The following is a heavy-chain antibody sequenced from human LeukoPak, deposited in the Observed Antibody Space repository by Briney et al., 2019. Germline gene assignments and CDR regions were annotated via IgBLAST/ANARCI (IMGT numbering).Heavy chain of an antibody. CDR1: GGSIRNNNYY. D-gene: IGHD5-18*01. J-gene: IGHJ2*01. CDR3: ARPNVDTAMAELYWFFDV. V-gene: IGHV4-39*01. Sequence: PSETLSLTCTVSGGSIRNNNYYWAWIRPPAGKGLEWIGSIYYSATTYYNPSLKSRVTISVDTSKNQFSLKLTSVTAADTAVYYCARPNVDTAMAELYWFFDVWGRGTLVTVSS. CDR2: IYYSATT.